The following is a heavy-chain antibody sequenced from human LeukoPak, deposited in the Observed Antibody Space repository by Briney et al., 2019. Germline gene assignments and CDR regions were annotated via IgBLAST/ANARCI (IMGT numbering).Heavy chain of an antibody. CDR1: GYTFTGYY. J-gene: IGHJ5*02. V-gene: IGHV1-2*02. CDR3: AREKRVAGSRGGFDP. D-gene: IGHD6-19*01. Sequence: ASVKVSCKASGYTFTGYYMHWVRQAPGQGLEWMGWVNPNSGGTNYAQKFTGRVTMTRDTSISTAYMELSRLRSDDTAVYYCAREKRVAGSRGGFDPWGQGTLVTVSS. CDR2: VNPNSGGT.